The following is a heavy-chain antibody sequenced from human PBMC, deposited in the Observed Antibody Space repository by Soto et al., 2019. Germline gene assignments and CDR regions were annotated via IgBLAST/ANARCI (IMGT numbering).Heavy chain of an antibody. CDR1: GGSISSGGYY. J-gene: IGHJ5*02. CDR2: IYYSGST. CDR3: AQSYGDYVGNWFDP. Sequence: SETLSLTCTVSGGSISSGGYYWSWIRQHPGKGLEWIGYIYYSGSTYYNPSLKSRVTISVDTSKNQFSLKLSSVTAADTAVYYRAQSYGDYVGNWFDPWGQGTLVTVSS. D-gene: IGHD4-17*01. V-gene: IGHV4-31*03.